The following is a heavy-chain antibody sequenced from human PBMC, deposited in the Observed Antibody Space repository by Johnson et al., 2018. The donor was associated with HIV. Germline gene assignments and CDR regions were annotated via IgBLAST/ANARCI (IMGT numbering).Heavy chain of an antibody. D-gene: IGHD1-1*01. CDR2: IYSGGDT. J-gene: IGHJ3*02. Sequence: VQLVESGGGLVQPGGSLRLSCEASGFTVRSNYISWVRQAPGKGLEWVSVIYSGGDTYYADSMRGRLTISRDNSKNTVYLQMNSLRAVDTAVYYCARAEPWDRRHYAFDIWGQGTVVTVSS. CDR1: GFTVRSNY. CDR3: ARAEPWDRRHYAFDI. V-gene: IGHV3-66*01.